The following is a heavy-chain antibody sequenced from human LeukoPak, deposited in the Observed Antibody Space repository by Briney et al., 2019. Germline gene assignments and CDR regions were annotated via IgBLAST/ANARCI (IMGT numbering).Heavy chain of an antibody. Sequence: GGSLRLSCAASGFTFDDYVMHWVRQAPGKGLEWVSGISWNSGSIGYADSVKGRFTISRDNAKNSLYLQMNSLRAEDTALYYCAKTLPSRSIAAAAIDYWGQGTLVTVSS. D-gene: IGHD6-13*01. CDR3: AKTLPSRSIAAAAIDY. V-gene: IGHV3-9*01. J-gene: IGHJ4*02. CDR2: ISWNSGSI. CDR1: GFTFDDYV.